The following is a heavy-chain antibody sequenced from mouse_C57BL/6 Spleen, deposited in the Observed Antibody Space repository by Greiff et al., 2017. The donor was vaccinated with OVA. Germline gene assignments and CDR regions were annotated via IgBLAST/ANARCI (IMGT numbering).Heavy chain of an antibody. V-gene: IGHV5-16*01. CDR2: INYDGSST. J-gene: IGHJ1*03. Sequence: DVQLVESEGGLVQPGSSMKLSCTASGFTFSDYYMAWVRQVPEKGLEWVANINYDGSSTYYLDSLKSRFIISRDNAKNILYLQMSSLKSEDTATYYCARDKVWYFDVWGTGTTVTVSS. CDR3: ARDKVWYFDV. CDR1: GFTFSDYY.